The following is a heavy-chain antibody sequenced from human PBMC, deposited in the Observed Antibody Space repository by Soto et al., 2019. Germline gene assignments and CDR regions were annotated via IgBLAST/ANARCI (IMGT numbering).Heavy chain of an antibody. Sequence: GGSLRLSCAASGFTFSSYWMHWVRQAPGKGLVRVSRINSDGSSTSYADSVKGRFTISRDNAKNTLYLQMNSLRAEDTAVYYCARLGYSSSWTFGLYYYYGMDVWGQGTTVTVSS. CDR2: INSDGSST. J-gene: IGHJ6*02. CDR1: GFTFSSYW. V-gene: IGHV3-74*01. D-gene: IGHD6-13*01. CDR3: ARLGYSSSWTFGLYYYYGMDV.